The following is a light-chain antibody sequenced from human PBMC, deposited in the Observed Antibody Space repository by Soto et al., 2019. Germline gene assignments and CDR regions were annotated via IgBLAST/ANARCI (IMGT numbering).Light chain of an antibody. CDR2: GVT. CDR1: SSDVGAYTY. CDR3: SSYAGSNNYV. V-gene: IGLV2-8*01. Sequence: QSVLTQPPSASGSAGQSVTIYCTGTSSDVGAYTYVSWYQQHPGKAPKLMIYGVTERPSGVPDRFSGSKSGNTASLTVSGLQTEDEAYYYCSSYAGSNNYVFGTGTKLTVL. J-gene: IGLJ1*01.